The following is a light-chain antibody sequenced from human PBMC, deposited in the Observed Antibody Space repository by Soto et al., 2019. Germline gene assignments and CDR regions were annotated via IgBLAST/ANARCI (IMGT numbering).Light chain of an antibody. CDR1: SSNIGAGYN. Sequence: QSVLTQPPSVSGAPGQRVTISCTGSSSNIGAGYNVHWYQQLPGTAPKLLIYGNSNRPSGVPDRFSGSKSGISASLAITGLQAEDEADYYCPSYDSSLSGWVFGGGTKLTVL. CDR2: GNS. V-gene: IGLV1-40*01. J-gene: IGLJ3*02. CDR3: PSYDSSLSGWV.